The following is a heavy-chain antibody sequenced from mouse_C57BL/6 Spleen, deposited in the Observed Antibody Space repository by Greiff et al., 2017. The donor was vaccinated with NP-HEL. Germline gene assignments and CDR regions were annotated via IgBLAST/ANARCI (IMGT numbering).Heavy chain of an antibody. CDR2: IDPSDSYT. CDR3: AREGPYPRAMDY. J-gene: IGHJ4*01. V-gene: IGHV1-50*01. CDR1: GYTFTSYW. Sequence: VQLQQPGAELVKPGASVKLSCKASGYTFTSYWMQWVKQRPGQGLEWIGEIDPSDSYTNYNQKFKGKATLTVDTSSSTAYMQLSSLTSEDSAVYYCAREGPYPRAMDYWGQGTSVTVSS.